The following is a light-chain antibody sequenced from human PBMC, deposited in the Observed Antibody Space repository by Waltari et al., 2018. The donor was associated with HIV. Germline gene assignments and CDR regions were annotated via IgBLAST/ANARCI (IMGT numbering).Light chain of an antibody. CDR3: NSRDSSGHHLV. CDR2: GND. CDR1: SPTSTY. V-gene: IGLV3-19*01. Sequence: SSELTHDPAVSVALGQTVRLTCTVDSPTSTYARWYQQKPGQAPLLVVYGNDKRPSGSPDRFSGSSSGNTASLTITGAQAEDEADYYCNSRDSSGHHLVFATGTTVTVL. J-gene: IGLJ1*01.